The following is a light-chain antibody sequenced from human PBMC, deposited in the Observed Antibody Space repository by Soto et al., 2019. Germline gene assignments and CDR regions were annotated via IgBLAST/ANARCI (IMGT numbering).Light chain of an antibody. CDR3: KYYCSSPES. V-gene: IGKV3-20*01. CDR1: QSISSTY. Sequence: FVLTQSPGTLSLSPGERATLSCGVSQSISSTYLAWYHQRPGQAPRLLVYRASISATGIPDRFGGSGSGTDLTLVISRLESVDCAVYYCKYYCSSPESFGKGTKREIK. CDR2: RAS. J-gene: IGKJ2*03.